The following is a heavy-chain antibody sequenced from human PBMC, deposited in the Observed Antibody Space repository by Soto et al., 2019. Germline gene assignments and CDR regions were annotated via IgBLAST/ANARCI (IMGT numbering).Heavy chain of an antibody. V-gene: IGHV1-69*01. CDR3: ARMEYDSSGYYEKAFDI. CDR2: IIPIFGTA. CDR1: GGTFSSYA. Sequence: QVQLVQSGAEVKKPGSSVKVSCKASGGTFSSYAISWVRQAPGQGLEWMGGIIPIFGTANYAQKFQGRVTITADESTSTDYMELSSLRSEDTAVYYCARMEYDSSGYYEKAFDIWGQGTMVTVSS. J-gene: IGHJ3*02. D-gene: IGHD3-22*01.